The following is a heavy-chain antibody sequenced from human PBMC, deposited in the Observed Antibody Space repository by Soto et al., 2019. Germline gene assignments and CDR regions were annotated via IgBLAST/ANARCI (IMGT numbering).Heavy chain of an antibody. J-gene: IGHJ2*01. CDR2: ISDDSNYI. D-gene: IGHD6-19*01. Sequence: EVQLVESGGGLVKPGESLRLSCAASGFTFSSCSMNWVRQAPGKGLEWVSSISDDSNYIYDADSVKGRFTISRDNAKNSLYLHINSLRAEDTAVYYCARVPYGSGSAWYFDLRGRGTLVTVSS. CDR1: GFTFSSCS. CDR3: ARVPYGSGSAWYFDL. V-gene: IGHV3-21*02.